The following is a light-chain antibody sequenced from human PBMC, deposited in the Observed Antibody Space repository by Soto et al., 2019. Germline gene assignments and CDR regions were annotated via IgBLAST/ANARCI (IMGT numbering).Light chain of an antibody. CDR1: QSVSSF. CDR2: DAS. V-gene: IGKV3-11*01. Sequence: EIVLTQSPATLSLSPGERATLSCRASQSVSSFFVWYQQKRGQAPRLLIYDASKRATGIPARFSGSGSGTDFTLTISSLEPEDFAVYYCQQRLDRPLTFGGGTTVEIK. J-gene: IGKJ4*01. CDR3: QQRLDRPLT.